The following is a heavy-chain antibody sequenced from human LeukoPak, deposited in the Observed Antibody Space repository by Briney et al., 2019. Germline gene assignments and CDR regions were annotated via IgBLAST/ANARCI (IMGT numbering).Heavy chain of an antibody. D-gene: IGHD4-17*01. CDR1: GDSFSGHY. J-gene: IGHJ3*02. V-gene: IGHV4-59*11. Sequence: SETLSLTCAVSGDSFSGHYWTWIRQPPGRGLEWIGYISYIGTTNYNPSLKSRVTISIDTSKNQFSLKLSSVTTADTAVFYCARDLVTVTKGFDIWGLGTMVRVSS. CDR2: ISYIGTT. CDR3: ARDLVTVTKGFDI.